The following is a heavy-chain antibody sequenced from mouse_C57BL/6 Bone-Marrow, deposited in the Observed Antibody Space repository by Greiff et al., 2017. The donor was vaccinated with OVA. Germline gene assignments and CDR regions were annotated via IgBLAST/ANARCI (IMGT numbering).Heavy chain of an antibody. CDR2: INPSSGYT. D-gene: IGHD5-2*01. CDR3: AGPEYLYMDY. V-gene: IGHV1-7*01. J-gene: IGHJ4*01. CDR1: GYTFTSYW. Sequence: VQLQQSVAELVRPGASVKLSCKASGYTFTSYWMHWVKQRPGQGLEWIGYINPSSGYTKYNQKFKDKATLTADKSSSTAYMQLSSLTHEDSAVYYCAGPEYLYMDYWGQGTSVTVSS.